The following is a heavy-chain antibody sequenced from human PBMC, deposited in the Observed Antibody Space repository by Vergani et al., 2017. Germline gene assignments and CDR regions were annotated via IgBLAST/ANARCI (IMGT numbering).Heavy chain of an antibody. Sequence: EVQLVESGGVVVQPGGSLRLSCAASGFTFDDYAMHWVRQAPGKGLEWVSLISWDGGSTYYADSVKGRFTISRDNSKNSLYLQMNSLRAEDTALYYCARARYVGATRLFLDYWGQGTLVTVSS. J-gene: IGHJ4*02. CDR2: ISWDGGST. CDR1: GFTFDDYA. D-gene: IGHD1-26*01. V-gene: IGHV3-43D*03. CDR3: ARARYVGATRLFLDY.